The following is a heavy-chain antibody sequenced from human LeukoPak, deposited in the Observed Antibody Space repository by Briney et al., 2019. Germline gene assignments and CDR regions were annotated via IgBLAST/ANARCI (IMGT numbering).Heavy chain of an antibody. CDR1: GFTVSSNY. Sequence: GGSLRLSCAASGFTVSSNYMSWVRQAPGKGLEWVSVIYSGGSTYYADSVKGRFTISRDNSKNTLYLQMNSLRAEDTAVYYCARLRVESNYDFWSGYRTSGWFDPWGQGTLVTVSS. CDR2: IYSGGST. V-gene: IGHV3-53*01. J-gene: IGHJ5*02. CDR3: ARLRVESNYDFWSGYRTSGWFDP. D-gene: IGHD3-3*01.